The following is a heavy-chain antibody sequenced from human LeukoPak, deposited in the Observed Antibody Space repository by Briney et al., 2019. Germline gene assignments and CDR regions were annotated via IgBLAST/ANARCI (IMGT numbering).Heavy chain of an antibody. CDR1: GYSFTSYW. V-gene: IGHV5-51*01. Sequence: GESLKISCKGSGYSFTSYWIGWVRQMPGKGLEWMGIIYPGDSDTRYSPSFQGQVTISADKSISTAYLQWSSLKASDTGMYYCARHLGGAYDSSGYHYYYYGMDVWGQGTAVIVSS. CDR2: IYPGDSDT. CDR3: ARHLGGAYDSSGYHYYYYGMDV. D-gene: IGHD3-22*01. J-gene: IGHJ6*02.